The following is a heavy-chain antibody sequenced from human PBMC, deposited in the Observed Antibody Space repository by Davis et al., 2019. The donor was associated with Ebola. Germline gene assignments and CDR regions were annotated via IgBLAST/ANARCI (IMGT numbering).Heavy chain of an antibody. CDR2: ISYHGSKK. V-gene: IGHV3-30*03. Sequence: GGSLRLSCAASGFTFDNYGMHWVRQAPGKGLQWVAIISYHGSKKYYADSVKGRFTISRDNSKNPLYLQMNSLRPEDTAVYYCAREKGPQLALFDYWGQGTLVTVSS. CDR3: AREKGPQLALFDY. J-gene: IGHJ4*02. D-gene: IGHD6-13*01. CDR1: GFTFDNYG.